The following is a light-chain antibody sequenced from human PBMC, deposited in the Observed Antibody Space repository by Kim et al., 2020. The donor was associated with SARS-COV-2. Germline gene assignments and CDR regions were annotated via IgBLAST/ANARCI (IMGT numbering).Light chain of an antibody. CDR2: GAS. CDR3: PQYGHSPLT. CDR1: QSIDSTY. Sequence: EIVLTQSPGTLSLSPGERATLSCRARQSIDSTYLAWYQQNPGQAPRLLLYGASSRATGIPDRFSGSGSGTDFTLTISRLEPEDFAVYYWPQYGHSPLTIGGGTKVDIK. J-gene: IGKJ4*02. V-gene: IGKV3-20*01.